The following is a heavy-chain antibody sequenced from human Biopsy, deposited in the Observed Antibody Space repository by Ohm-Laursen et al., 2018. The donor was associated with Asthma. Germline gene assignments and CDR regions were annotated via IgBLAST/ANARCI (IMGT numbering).Heavy chain of an antibody. CDR3: AGFCSGGNCPDS. V-gene: IGHV4-59*01. CDR2: IHYSGST. D-gene: IGHD2-15*01. J-gene: IGHJ4*02. Sequence: TLSLTWTVSGVSIRSYYWTWIRQPPGKGLEWIGNIHYSGSTYSNPSLKSRVTISVDTSKKQISLRLSSVIAADTAVYYCAGFCSGGNCPDSWGQGTLVTVSS. CDR1: GVSIRSYY.